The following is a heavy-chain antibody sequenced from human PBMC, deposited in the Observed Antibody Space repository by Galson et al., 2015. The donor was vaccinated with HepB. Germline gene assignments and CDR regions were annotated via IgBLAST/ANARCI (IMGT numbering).Heavy chain of an antibody. J-gene: IGHJ5*02. V-gene: IGHV3-48*04. D-gene: IGHD3-10*01. CDR1: GFTFSSYS. CDR2: ISSSSSTI. Sequence: SLRLSCAASGFTFSSYSMNWVRQAPGKGLEWVSYISSSSSTIYYADSVKGRFTISRDNAKNSLYLQMNSLRAEDTAVYYCARTRYLWFGNNWFDPWGQGTLVTVSS. CDR3: ARTRYLWFGNNWFDP.